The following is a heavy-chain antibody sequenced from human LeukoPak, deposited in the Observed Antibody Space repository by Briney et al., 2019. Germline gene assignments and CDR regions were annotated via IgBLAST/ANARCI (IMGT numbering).Heavy chain of an antibody. Sequence: SETLSLTCAVYGGSFSGYYWSWIRQPPGKGLEWIGEINHSGSTNYNPSLKSRVTISVDTTKNQFSLKLSSVTAADTAVYYCARFLRGYSYGSYDYWGQGTLVTVSS. D-gene: IGHD5-18*01. CDR2: INHSGST. J-gene: IGHJ4*02. V-gene: IGHV4-34*01. CDR3: ARFLRGYSYGSYDY. CDR1: GGSFSGYY.